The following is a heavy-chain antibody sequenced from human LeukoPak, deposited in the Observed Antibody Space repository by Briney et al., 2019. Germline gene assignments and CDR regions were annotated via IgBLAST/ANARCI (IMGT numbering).Heavy chain of an antibody. CDR2: FDPEDGET. CDR1: GYTLTELS. CDR3: ARNRHDSSGYFYDAFDI. D-gene: IGHD3-22*01. Sequence: ASVKVSCKVSGYTLTELSMHWVRQAPGKGLEWMGGFDPEDGETIYAQKFQGRVTMTEDTSTDTAYMELSSLRSDDTAVYYCARNRHDSSGYFYDAFDIWGQGTMVTVSS. J-gene: IGHJ3*02. V-gene: IGHV1-24*01.